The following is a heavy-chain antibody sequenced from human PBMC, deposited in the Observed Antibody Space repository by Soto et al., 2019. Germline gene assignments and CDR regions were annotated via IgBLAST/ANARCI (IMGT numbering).Heavy chain of an antibody. CDR3: ARSQVSTTSLEIDSHSYSGMDV. CDR1: GGTFSSYA. V-gene: IGHV1-69*01. D-gene: IGHD2-2*01. CDR2: IIPISGTA. J-gene: IGHJ6*02. Sequence: QVQLVQSGAEVKKPGSSVKLSCKASGGTFSSYAISWVRQAPGQGLEWLGGIIPISGTANFAQKFQGRVTITAGEHTSSAYMELGRLRSEATAVYYCARSQVSTTSLEIDSHSYSGMDVWGQGTKVTVS.